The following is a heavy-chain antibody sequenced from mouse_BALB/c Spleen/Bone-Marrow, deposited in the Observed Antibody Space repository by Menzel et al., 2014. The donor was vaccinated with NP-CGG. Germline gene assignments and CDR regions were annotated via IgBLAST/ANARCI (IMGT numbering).Heavy chain of an antibody. CDR3: ARDGYGKRNYFDY. CDR1: GYAFSSSW. D-gene: IGHD2-1*01. V-gene: IGHV1-82*01. J-gene: IGHJ2*01. CDR2: IYPGDGDT. Sequence: QVQLQQSGPELVKPGASVKISCKASGYAFSSSWMNWVKQRPGQGLEWIGRIYPGDGDTNYNGKFKGKATLTADKSFSTAYMQLSSLTSVDSAVYFCARDGYGKRNYFDYWGQGTTLTVSS.